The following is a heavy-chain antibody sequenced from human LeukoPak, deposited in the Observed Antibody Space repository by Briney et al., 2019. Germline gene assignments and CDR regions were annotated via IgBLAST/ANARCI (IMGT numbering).Heavy chain of an antibody. CDR1: GFTFSSYA. J-gene: IGHJ4*02. CDR3: AKNRVIYCSGGSCYSDDY. D-gene: IGHD2-15*01. CDR2: ISGSGGST. Sequence: GGSLRLSCAASGFTFSSYAMSWVRQAPGKGLEWVSAISGSGGSTYYADSVKGRFTISRDNSKNTLYLQMNSLRAEDTAVYYCAKNRVIYCSGGSCYSDDYWGQGTLVTVPS. V-gene: IGHV3-23*01.